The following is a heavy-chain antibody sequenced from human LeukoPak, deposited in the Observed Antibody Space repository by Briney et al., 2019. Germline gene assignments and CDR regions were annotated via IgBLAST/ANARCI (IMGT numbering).Heavy chain of an antibody. Sequence: GGSLRLSCVASGFTDSRNYMSWVRQAPGKGLEWVSVIYSGGATYYADSVKGRFTISRDNSKNTLYLQMNSLRAEDTAVYYCARDVGGYCSGSSCPTWGQGTLVTVSS. CDR2: IYSGGAT. D-gene: IGHD2-15*01. J-gene: IGHJ5*02. V-gene: IGHV3-66*02. CDR3: ARDVGGYCSGSSCPT. CDR1: GFTDSRNY.